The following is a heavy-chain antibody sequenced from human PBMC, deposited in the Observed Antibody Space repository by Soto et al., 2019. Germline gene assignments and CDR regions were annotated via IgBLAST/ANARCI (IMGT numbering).Heavy chain of an antibody. CDR1: GYSFTSYW. V-gene: IGHV5-51*01. CDR2: IYPGDSDT. CDR3: ARVVRVGATHYYYYGMDV. J-gene: IGHJ6*02. D-gene: IGHD1-26*01. Sequence: PGESLKISCKGSGYSFTSYWIGWVRQMPGKGLEWMGIIYPGDSDTRYSPSFQGQVTISADKSISTAYLQWSSLKASDTAMYYCARVVRVGATHYYYYGMDVWGQGTTVTVSS.